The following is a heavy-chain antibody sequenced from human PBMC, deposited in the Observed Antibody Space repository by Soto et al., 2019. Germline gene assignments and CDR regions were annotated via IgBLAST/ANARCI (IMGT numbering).Heavy chain of an antibody. D-gene: IGHD3-3*01. CDR1: GYTFTSYG. Sequence: ASVKVSCKASGYTFTSYGISWVRQAPGQGLEWMGWISAYNGNTNYAQKLQGRVTMTTDTSTSTAYMELRSLRSDDTAVYYCARDGWWSARYLTLYYYYGMDVWGQGTTGTVSS. CDR2: ISAYNGNT. V-gene: IGHV1-18*04. CDR3: ARDGWWSARYLTLYYYYGMDV. J-gene: IGHJ6*02.